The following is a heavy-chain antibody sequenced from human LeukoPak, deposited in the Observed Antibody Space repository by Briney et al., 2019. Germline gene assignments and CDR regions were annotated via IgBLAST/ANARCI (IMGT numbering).Heavy chain of an antibody. CDR2: INPSGGST. CDR3: HNSGSYPRYYYYGMDV. D-gene: IGHD1-26*01. CDR1: GYTFTSYY. V-gene: IGHV1-46*01. Sequence: GASVKVSCKASGYTFTSYYMHWVRQAPGQGLEWMGIINPSGGSTSYAQKFQGRVTMTRDTSTSTVYMELSSLRSEDTAVYYCHNSGSYPRYYYYGMDVWGQGTTVTVSS. J-gene: IGHJ6*02.